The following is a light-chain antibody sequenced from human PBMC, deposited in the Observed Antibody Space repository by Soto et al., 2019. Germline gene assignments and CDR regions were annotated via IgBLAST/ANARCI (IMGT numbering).Light chain of an antibody. J-gene: IGLJ2*01. CDR3: SSFAGNNHFV. CDR2: EVS. Sequence: QSALTQPPSASGSPGQSVTISCTGTSSDVGGYNYVSWYQHHPGKAPKLMISEVSKRPSGVPDRFSGPKSGNPASLTVSGLQAEDEADYYCSSFAGNNHFVFGGGTKLTVL. CDR1: SSDVGGYNY. V-gene: IGLV2-8*01.